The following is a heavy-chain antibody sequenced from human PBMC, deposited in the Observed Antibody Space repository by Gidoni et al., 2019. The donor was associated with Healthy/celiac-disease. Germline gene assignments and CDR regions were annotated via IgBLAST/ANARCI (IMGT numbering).Heavy chain of an antibody. V-gene: IGHV3-23*01. Sequence: EVQLLESGGGLVQPGGSLRLSCAASGFTFSSDAMSWVRQASGKGLEWVSAISGSGGSTYYADSVKGRFTISRDNSKNTLYLQMNSLRAEDTAVYYCANPSLTVVTWGWAIDYWGQGTLVTVSS. J-gene: IGHJ4*02. CDR3: ANPSLTVVTWGWAIDY. D-gene: IGHD2-21*02. CDR2: ISGSGGST. CDR1: GFTFSSDA.